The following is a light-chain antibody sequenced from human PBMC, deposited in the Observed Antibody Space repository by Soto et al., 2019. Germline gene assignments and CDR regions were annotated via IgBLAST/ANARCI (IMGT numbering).Light chain of an antibody. CDR1: SSDVGGYNY. CDR2: DVS. J-gene: IGLJ2*01. Sequence: QSALTQPASVSGSPGQSITISCTGTSSDVGGYNYVSWYQQHPGKAPKLMIYDVSNRPSGVSNRFSGSKSGNTASLTISGLQAEDEADYYCSSSTSSSVVFGGGTKVTVL. CDR3: SSSTSSSVV. V-gene: IGLV2-14*01.